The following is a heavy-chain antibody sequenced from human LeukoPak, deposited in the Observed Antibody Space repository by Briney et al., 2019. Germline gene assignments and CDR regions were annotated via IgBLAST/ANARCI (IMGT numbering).Heavy chain of an antibody. CDR2: IYSSGST. J-gene: IGHJ5*02. D-gene: IGHD5-12*01. CDR3: ARGTYEGWFDP. Sequence: SETLSLTCTVSGGSISSYYWSWIRQPPGKGLEWIGYIYSSGSTNYNPSLKSRVTISVDTSQNQFSLKLSSVTAADTAVYYCARGTYEGWFDPWGQGTLVTVSS. V-gene: IGHV4-59*01. CDR1: GGSISSYY.